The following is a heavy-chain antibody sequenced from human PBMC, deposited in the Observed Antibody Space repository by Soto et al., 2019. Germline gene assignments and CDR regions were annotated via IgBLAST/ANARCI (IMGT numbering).Heavy chain of an antibody. Sequence: PSETLSLTCTVSCGSVSTGSYDWSWIRQPPGKGLEWIGKIFFTGSAHYNPSLRNRVTMSVDTSKDQFSLTLTSVTAADTAVYYCARDGHGMDVWGQGTTVTVSS. CDR2: IFFTGSA. V-gene: IGHV4-61*01. CDR1: CGSVSTGSYD. CDR3: ARDGHGMDV. J-gene: IGHJ6*02.